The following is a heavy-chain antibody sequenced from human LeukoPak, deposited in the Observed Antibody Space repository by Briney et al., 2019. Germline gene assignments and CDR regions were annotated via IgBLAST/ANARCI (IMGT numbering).Heavy chain of an antibody. J-gene: IGHJ4*02. Sequence: GGSLRLSCAASGFSFSSSWMSWVRQAPGKGLEWVANIKYDGNEKYYVDSVKGRFTISRDNSKNTLYLQMNSLRVEETAVYYCARRAGAYSHPYDYWGQGTLVTVSS. CDR2: IKYDGNEK. CDR1: GFSFSSSW. V-gene: IGHV3-7*03. CDR3: ARRAGAYSHPYDY. D-gene: IGHD4/OR15-4a*01.